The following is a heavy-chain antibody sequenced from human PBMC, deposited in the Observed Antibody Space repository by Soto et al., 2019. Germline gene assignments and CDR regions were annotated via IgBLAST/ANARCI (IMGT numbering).Heavy chain of an antibody. CDR3: ARDILVAGPHX. CDR2: ISYDESDK. CDR1: GFTFRSYA. V-gene: IGHV3-30*03. Sequence: PGGSLRLSCAASGFTFRSYAMHWVRQAPGKGLEWVSVISYDESDKYYADSLKGRFTISRDNSKNTLYLQMNSLIGEDTAVYYCARDILVAGPHXWGQGTLVTVSX. D-gene: IGHD6-19*01. J-gene: IGHJ4*02.